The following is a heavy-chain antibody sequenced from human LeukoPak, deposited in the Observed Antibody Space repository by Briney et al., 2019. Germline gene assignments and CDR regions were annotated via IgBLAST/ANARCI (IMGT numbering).Heavy chain of an antibody. Sequence: PGGSLRLSCAASGFTFSSYWMSWVRQAPGKGLEWVANIKQDGSEKYYVDSVKGRFTISRDNAKNSLYLQMNSLRAEDTAVYYCAREALYYDFWSGSGNWFDPWGQGTLVTVSS. CDR1: GFTFSSYW. J-gene: IGHJ5*02. V-gene: IGHV3-7*03. D-gene: IGHD3-3*01. CDR2: IKQDGSEK. CDR3: AREALYYDFWSGSGNWFDP.